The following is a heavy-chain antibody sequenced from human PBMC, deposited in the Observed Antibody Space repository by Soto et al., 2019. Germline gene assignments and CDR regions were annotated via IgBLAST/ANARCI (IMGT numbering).Heavy chain of an antibody. CDR1: GFTFSSYA. D-gene: IGHD3-3*01. CDR3: AKDFTMGSEVTIFGVVISSGPYFDY. CDR2: ISGSGGST. Sequence: GGSLRLSCAASGFTFSSYAMSWVRQAPGKGLEWVSAISGSGGSTYYADSVKGRFTISRDNSKNTLYLQMNSLRAEDTAVYYCAKDFTMGSEVTIFGVVISSGPYFDYWGQGTLVTVSS. V-gene: IGHV3-23*01. J-gene: IGHJ4*02.